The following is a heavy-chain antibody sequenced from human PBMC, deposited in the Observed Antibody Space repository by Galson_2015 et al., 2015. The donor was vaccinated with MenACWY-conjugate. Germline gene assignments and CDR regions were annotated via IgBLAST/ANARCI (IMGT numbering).Heavy chain of an antibody. Sequence: QSGAEVKKPGESLKISCKGSGYSFTTYWIGWVRQLPGKGLEWMGLISPGDSNTRYSPAFQGQVTISADKSISTAYPQWNSLQASDTAMYYCARHPPGGRGMDVWGQGTTVTVSS. CDR1: GYSFTTYW. V-gene: IGHV5-51*01. J-gene: IGHJ6*02. CDR3: ARHPPGGRGMDV. D-gene: IGHD1-26*01. CDR2: ISPGDSNT.